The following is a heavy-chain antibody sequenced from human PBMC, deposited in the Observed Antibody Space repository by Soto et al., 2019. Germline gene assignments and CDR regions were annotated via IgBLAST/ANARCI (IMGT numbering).Heavy chain of an antibody. CDR3: ARGAQPGYDDIWGCYRDDAFDI. D-gene: IGHD3-16*02. Sequence: QVQLVQSGAEVKKPGASVKVSCKASGYTFTSYGISWVRQAPGQGLEWMGWISAYNGNTNYAQKLQGRVTMTTDTSTSTAYMELRSVRSDDTAVYYCARGAQPGYDDIWGCYRDDAFDIWGQGTMVTVSS. V-gene: IGHV1-18*01. CDR2: ISAYNGNT. CDR1: GYTFTSYG. J-gene: IGHJ3*02.